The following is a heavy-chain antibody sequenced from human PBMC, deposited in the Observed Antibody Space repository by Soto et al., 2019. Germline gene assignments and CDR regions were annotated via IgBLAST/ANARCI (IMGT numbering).Heavy chain of an antibody. V-gene: IGHV4-39*01. CDR3: ARGYCGGGSCYSGGYSYGPQAVDY. D-gene: IGHD2-15*01. CDR2: IYYSGST. CDR1: GGSISSSSYY. Sequence: SETLSLTCTVSGGSISSSSYYWGWIRQPPGKGLEWIGSIYYSGSTYYNPSLKSRVTISVDTSENQFSLKLSSVTAADTAVYYCARGYCGGGSCYSGGYSYGPQAVDYWGQGTLVTVS. J-gene: IGHJ4*02.